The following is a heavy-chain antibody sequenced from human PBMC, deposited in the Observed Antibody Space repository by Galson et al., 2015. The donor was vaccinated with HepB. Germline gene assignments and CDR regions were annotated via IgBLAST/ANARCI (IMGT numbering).Heavy chain of an antibody. CDR1: GYTFTSYY. CDR3: ARDPVTIFGYPRWYFDL. CDR2: INPSGGST. D-gene: IGHD3-3*01. Sequence: SVKVSCKASGYTFTSYYMHWVRQAPGQGLEWMGIINPSGGSTSYAQKFQGRVTMTRDTSTSTVYMELSSLRSEDTAVYYCARDPVTIFGYPRWYFDLWGRGTLVTVSS. J-gene: IGHJ2*01. V-gene: IGHV1-46*01.